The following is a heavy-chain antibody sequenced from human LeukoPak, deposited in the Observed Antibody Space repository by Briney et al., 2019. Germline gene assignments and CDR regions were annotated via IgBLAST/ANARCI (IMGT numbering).Heavy chain of an antibody. V-gene: IGHV1-2*02. D-gene: IGHD2-21*02. Sequence: AASVKVSCKASGYTFTGYYMHWVRQAPGQGLEWMGWINPNSGGTNYAQKFQGRVTMTRDTSISTAYMELSRLRSDDTAVYYCARVGPAYCGGDCSNWFDPWGQGTLVTVSS. CDR3: ARVGPAYCGGDCSNWFDP. CDR1: GYTFTGYY. J-gene: IGHJ5*02. CDR2: INPNSGGT.